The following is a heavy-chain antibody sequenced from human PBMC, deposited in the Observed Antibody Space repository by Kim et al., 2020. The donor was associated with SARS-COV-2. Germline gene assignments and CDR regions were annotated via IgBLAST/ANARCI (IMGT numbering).Heavy chain of an antibody. V-gene: IGHV1-18*01. CDR3: AGGSPYGGSDDY. Sequence: NYAQKIQGRVTMTTDTATSTAYMELRSLRSDDTAVYYCAGGSPYGGSDDYWGQGTLVTVSS. D-gene: IGHD4-17*01. J-gene: IGHJ4*02.